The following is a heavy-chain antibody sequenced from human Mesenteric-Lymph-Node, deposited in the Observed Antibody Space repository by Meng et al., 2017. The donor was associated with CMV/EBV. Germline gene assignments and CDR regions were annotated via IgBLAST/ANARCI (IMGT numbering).Heavy chain of an antibody. CDR3: ARDPDYGDPVDDGFGI. Sequence: SVKVSCKASGGTFSSYAISWVRQAPGQGLEWMGGIITMIQTVNYAQKSQGRVTITAGKSTNTAYMELSSLRSEDTAVYFCARDPDYGDPVDDGFGIWGQGTMVTVSS. J-gene: IGHJ3*02. CDR2: IITMIQTV. CDR1: GGTFSSYA. D-gene: IGHD4/OR15-4a*01. V-gene: IGHV1-69*06.